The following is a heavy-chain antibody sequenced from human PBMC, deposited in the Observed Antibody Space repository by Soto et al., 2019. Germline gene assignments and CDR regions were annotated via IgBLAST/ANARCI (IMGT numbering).Heavy chain of an antibody. D-gene: IGHD1-7*01. V-gene: IGHV4-61*01. Sequence: LSLTCTVSGGSVSSGSYYWSWIRQPPGKGLEWIGYIYYSGSTNYNPSLKSRVTISVDTSKNQFSLKLSSVTAADTAVYYCARDGQPNSPIWFDPWCQGTLVTVS. CDR2: IYYSGST. J-gene: IGHJ5*02. CDR1: GGSVSSGSYY. CDR3: ARDGQPNSPIWFDP.